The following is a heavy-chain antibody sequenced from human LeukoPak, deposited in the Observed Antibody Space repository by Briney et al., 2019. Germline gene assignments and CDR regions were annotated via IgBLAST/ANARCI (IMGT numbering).Heavy chain of an antibody. CDR1: GFTFSSYA. CDR3: ARLLEPRTRRRNYYYYMDV. Sequence: PGGSLRLSCAASGFTFSSYAMSWVRQAPGKGLEWIGSIYYSGSTNYNPSLKSRVTISVDTSKNQFSLKLSSVTAADTAVYYCARLLEPRTRRRNYYYYMDVWGKGTTVTVSS. V-gene: IGHV4-59*12. J-gene: IGHJ6*03. CDR2: IYYSGST. D-gene: IGHD1-1*01.